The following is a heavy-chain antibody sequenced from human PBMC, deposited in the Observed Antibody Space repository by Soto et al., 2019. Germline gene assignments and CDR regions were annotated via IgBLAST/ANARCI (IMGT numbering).Heavy chain of an antibody. CDR2: IYYSGST. CDR1: GGSIMSYY. D-gene: IGHD2-15*01. Sequence: PSETLYLTCTVSGGSIMSYYWSWIRQPPGKGLEWIGYIYYSGSTNYNPSLKSRVTISVDTSKNQFSLKLSSVTAADTAVYYCARVVVNCSGGSCYREPDYWGQGTLVTVSS. V-gene: IGHV4-59*01. J-gene: IGHJ4*02. CDR3: ARVVVNCSGGSCYREPDY.